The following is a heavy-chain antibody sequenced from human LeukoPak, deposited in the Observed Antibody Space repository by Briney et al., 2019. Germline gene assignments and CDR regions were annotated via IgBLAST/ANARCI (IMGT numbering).Heavy chain of an antibody. CDR3: ARGDTAMVTSLDY. CDR1: GYTFTGYY. CDR2: INPNSGGT. D-gene: IGHD5-18*01. V-gene: IGHV1-2*02. J-gene: IGHJ4*02. Sequence: ASVKVSCKASGYTFTGYYMHWVRQAPGQGLEGMGWINPNSGGTNYAQKFQGRVTMTRDTSISTAYMELSRLRSDDTAVYYCARGDTAMVTSLDYWGQGTLVTVSS.